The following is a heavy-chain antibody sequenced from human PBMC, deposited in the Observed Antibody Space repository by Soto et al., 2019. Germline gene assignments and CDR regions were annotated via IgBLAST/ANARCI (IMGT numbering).Heavy chain of an antibody. Sequence: GGSLRLSCAASGFSFSRFEMNWVRQAPGKGLEWVSYISSSSDIIYYADSVKGRFTISRDNAKNSLYLQMNSLRAEDTAVYYCAKDLGSYLSPAFDYWGLGTLVTVSS. J-gene: IGHJ4*02. CDR2: ISSSSDII. CDR1: GFSFSRFE. D-gene: IGHD1-26*01. CDR3: AKDLGSYLSPAFDY. V-gene: IGHV3-48*03.